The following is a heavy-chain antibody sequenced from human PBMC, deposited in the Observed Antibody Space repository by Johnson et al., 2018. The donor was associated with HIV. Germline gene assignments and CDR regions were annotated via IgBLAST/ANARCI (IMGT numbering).Heavy chain of an antibody. J-gene: IGHJ3*02. Sequence: QAQLVESGGGLVKPGGSLRLSCAASGFTFSDYYMSWIRQAPGKGLEWVSYISSSGSTIYYADSVKGRFTIYRDNAKNSLYLQMNSLRAEDTAVYYCARDKLGVDSGYQGRDAFDIWGQGTMVTVSS. CDR3: ARDKLGVDSGYQGRDAFDI. V-gene: IGHV3-11*04. CDR2: ISSSGSTI. CDR1: GFTFSDYY. D-gene: IGHD3-22*01.